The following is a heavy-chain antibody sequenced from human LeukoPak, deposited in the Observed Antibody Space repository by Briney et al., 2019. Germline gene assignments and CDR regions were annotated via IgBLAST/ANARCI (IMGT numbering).Heavy chain of an antibody. CDR3: AQGLTTVISPFDY. Sequence: GGSLRLSCAVSGFTFRSHAMSWVRQAPGKGLEWFSSISDSGGKPYYAHPVKGRFTISRDNSKDTLYLQMSSLRAEDTAVYYCAQGLTTVISPFDYWGQGTLVTVFS. CDR1: GFTFRSHA. J-gene: IGHJ4*02. D-gene: IGHD4-11*01. CDR2: ISDSGGKP. V-gene: IGHV3-23*01.